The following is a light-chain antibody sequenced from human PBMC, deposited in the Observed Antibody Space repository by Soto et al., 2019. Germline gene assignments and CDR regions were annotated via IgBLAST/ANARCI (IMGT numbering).Light chain of an antibody. CDR2: KVS. J-gene: IGKJ2*01. Sequence: DVVMTQSPLSLPVTLGQPAAISCRSSQSLVNSDGNTYFYWFQQRPGQSPRRLIYKVSNRDSGVPDRFSGSGSGTDFTLKISRVEAEDVGVYYCMQDTHWPHTFGQGTKLEIK. CDR1: QSLVNSDGNTY. CDR3: MQDTHWPHT. V-gene: IGKV2-30*01.